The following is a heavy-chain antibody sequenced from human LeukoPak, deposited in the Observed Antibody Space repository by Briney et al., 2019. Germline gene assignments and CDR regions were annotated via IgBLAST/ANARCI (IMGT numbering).Heavy chain of an antibody. CDR3: ARDGDYYDSSGSYAFDI. J-gene: IGHJ3*02. D-gene: IGHD3-22*01. V-gene: IGHV4-30-4*08. CDR2: IYYSGST. Sequence: SQTLSLTCTVSGGSISSGDYYWSWIRQPPGKGLEWIGYIYYSGSTYYNPSLKSRVTISVDTSKNQFSLKLSSVTAADTAVYYCARDGDYYDSSGSYAFDIWGQGTMVTVSS. CDR1: GGSISSGDYY.